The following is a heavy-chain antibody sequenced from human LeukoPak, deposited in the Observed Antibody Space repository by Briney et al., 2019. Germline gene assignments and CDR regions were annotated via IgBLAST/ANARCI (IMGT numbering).Heavy chain of an antibody. CDR2: ISGSGGTT. Sequence: GWSLTLSCPASGFTFRSYAMSWVRQAPGKGLEWLSAISGSGGTTYYADSVKGRFSISRDNSKNTLYLQMNSLRAEDTAVYYCASRYYFDYWGQGTLVTVSS. D-gene: IGHD5-24*01. CDR3: ASRYYFDY. V-gene: IGHV3-23*01. J-gene: IGHJ4*02. CDR1: GFTFRSYA.